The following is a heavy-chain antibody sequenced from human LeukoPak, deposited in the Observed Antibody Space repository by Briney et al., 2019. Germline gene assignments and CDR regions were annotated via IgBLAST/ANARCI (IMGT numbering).Heavy chain of an antibody. CDR2: IYTSGST. D-gene: IGHD4-17*01. V-gene: IGHV4-61*02. J-gene: IGHJ4*02. CDR1: GGSISSGSYY. CDR3: VGYGDYVSY. Sequence: SETLSLTCTVSGGSISSGSYYWSWIRQPAGKGLEWIGRIYTSGSTNYNPSLKSRVTISVDTSKNQFSLKLTSVTAADTAVYYCVGYGDYVSYWGQGTLVPVSS.